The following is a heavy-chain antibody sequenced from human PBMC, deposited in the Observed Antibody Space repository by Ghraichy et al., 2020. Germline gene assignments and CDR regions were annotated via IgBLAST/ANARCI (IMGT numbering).Heavy chain of an antibody. CDR1: GFTFSTYS. D-gene: IGHD1-1*01. J-gene: IGHJ4*02. Sequence: GGSLRLSCAASGFTFSTYSMSWVRQAPGKGLEWVSGIGGSGGSTFYADSVKGRFTISRDNSKNTLYLQMNSLRAEDTAVYYCVRKLEPMYWGQGTLVTVSS. CDR3: VRKLEPMY. CDR2: IGGSGGST. V-gene: IGHV3-23*01.